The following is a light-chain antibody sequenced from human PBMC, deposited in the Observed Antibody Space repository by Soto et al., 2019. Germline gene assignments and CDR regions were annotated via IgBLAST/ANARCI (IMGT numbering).Light chain of an antibody. CDR2: GAS. CDR3: QQNGSSPST. CDR1: QSVSSSH. J-gene: IGKJ2*01. Sequence: IVLTQSPRPLSLSPGERATLSCRASQSVSSSHLAWYQQKPGQAPRLLVHGASSRATGIPDRFSGSGSGTDFTISISRLETEDSAVYYCQQNGSSPSTFGQGTKLEIK. V-gene: IGKV3-20*01.